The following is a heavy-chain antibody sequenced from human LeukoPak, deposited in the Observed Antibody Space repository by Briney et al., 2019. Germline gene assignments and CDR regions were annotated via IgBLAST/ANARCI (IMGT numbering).Heavy chain of an antibody. V-gene: IGHV3-7*01. Sequence: GGSLRLSCAASGFSFSNSWMSWVRQAPGKGLEWVANIKQDGSERYYVDSVKGRFTISRDNTKNSLYLQMDSLRAEDTAVYYCVRISTAVAGADYWGQGTLDTVSS. CDR3: VRISTAVAGADY. D-gene: IGHD6-19*01. CDR1: GFSFSNSW. J-gene: IGHJ4*02. CDR2: IKQDGSER.